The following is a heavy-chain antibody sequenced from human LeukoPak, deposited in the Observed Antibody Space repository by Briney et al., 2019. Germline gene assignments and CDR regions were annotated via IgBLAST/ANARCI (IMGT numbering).Heavy chain of an antibody. Sequence: LSGRSLRLSCAASGFTYSSYGMHWVRQAPGKGLEWVAVIWYDGSNKYYADSVKGRFTISRDNSKNTLYLQMNSLRAEDTAVYYCARGFVDTAMVTNWFDPWGQGTLVTVSS. J-gene: IGHJ5*02. CDR3: ARGFVDTAMVTNWFDP. CDR1: GFTYSSYG. CDR2: IWYDGSNK. V-gene: IGHV3-33*01. D-gene: IGHD5-18*01.